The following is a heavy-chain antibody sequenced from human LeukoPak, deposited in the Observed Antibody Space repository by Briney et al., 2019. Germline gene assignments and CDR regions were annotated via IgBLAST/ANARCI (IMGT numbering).Heavy chain of an antibody. Sequence: GGSLRLSCEASGFSFNAFWMSWVRQAPGKGLEWVANIHRDGSVRHYVESVGGRFTISRDNAKNSLFLQMNSLRVEDTAVYYCAREDGGWLRADLWGQGTLVTVSS. CDR2: IHRDGSVR. V-gene: IGHV3-7*01. J-gene: IGHJ5*02. D-gene: IGHD5-24*01. CDR1: GFSFNAFW. CDR3: AREDGGWLRADL.